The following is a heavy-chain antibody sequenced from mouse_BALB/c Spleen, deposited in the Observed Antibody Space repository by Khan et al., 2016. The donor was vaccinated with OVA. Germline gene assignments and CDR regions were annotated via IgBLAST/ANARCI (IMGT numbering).Heavy chain of an antibody. CDR3: ARSGDSPYFDY. V-gene: IGHV1-87*01. J-gene: IGHJ2*01. D-gene: IGHD2-13*01. CDR2: IYPGDGDT. CDR1: GYTFTSYW. Sequence: QVQLQQSVAELARPGASVKLSCKASGYTFTSYWMQWVKQRPGQGLEWIGAIYPGDGDTRYTQKFKGKATLTAEKSSSTAYMQLSSLASEDSAVYYCARSGDSPYFDYWGQGTTLTVSS.